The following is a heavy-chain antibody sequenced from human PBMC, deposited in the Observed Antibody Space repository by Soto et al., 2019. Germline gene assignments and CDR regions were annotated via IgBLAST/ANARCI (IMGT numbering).Heavy chain of an antibody. CDR2: ISGSGGTT. D-gene: IGHD3-10*01. V-gene: IGHV3-23*01. J-gene: IGHJ6*02. CDR1: GFTFSSYA. CDR3: ATVPDSSGGGLRYDYYYYYGMDV. Sequence: EVQLLESGGGLVQPGGSLRLSCAASGFTFSSYAMNWVRQAPGKGLEWVSTISGSGGTTYYADSVKGRFTISRDNSKNTLHLQMDRLRAEDTAVYYCATVPDSSGGGLRYDYYYYYGMDVWGRGATVTVSS.